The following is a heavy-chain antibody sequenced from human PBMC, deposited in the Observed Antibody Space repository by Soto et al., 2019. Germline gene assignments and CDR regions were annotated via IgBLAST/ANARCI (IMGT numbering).Heavy chain of an antibody. Sequence: PSETLSLTCTVSGGSINSGGYYWSWIRQHPGKGLEWIGYINYSGSTNYNASLKSRVIISRDTSKNQLSLNLSSVTAADTAIYYCARNYYNSKVYGHWGQGTLVTVSS. CDR2: INYSGST. V-gene: IGHV4-31*03. CDR3: ARNYYNSKVYGH. CDR1: GGSINSGGYY. D-gene: IGHD3-22*01. J-gene: IGHJ4*02.